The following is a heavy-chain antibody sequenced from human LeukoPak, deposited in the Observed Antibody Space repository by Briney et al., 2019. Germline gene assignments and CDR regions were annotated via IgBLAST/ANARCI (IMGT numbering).Heavy chain of an antibody. J-gene: IGHJ3*02. CDR3: ARRSYYDSSADDAWDI. D-gene: IGHD3-22*01. CDR2: INPNSGGT. Sequence: GASVKVSCKASGYTFTGYYMHWVRQAPGQGLEWMGWINPNSGGTNYAQKFQGRVTMTMDTSISTAYMELSRLRSDDTAVYYCARRSYYDSSADDAWDIWREGTKVTVSS. CDR1: GYTFTGYY. V-gene: IGHV1-2*02.